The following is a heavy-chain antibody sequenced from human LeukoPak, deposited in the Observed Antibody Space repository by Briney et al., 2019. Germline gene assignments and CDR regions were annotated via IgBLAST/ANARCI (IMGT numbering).Heavy chain of an antibody. D-gene: IGHD6-13*01. Sequence: PGGSLRLSCGASGFTFSSYEMIWVRQAPGKGLEWISYISSTGATIHYADSVKGRFTISRDNAKNSVFLQMNSLRDEDTAVYYCARDGGSSWYFGYWGQGTLATVSS. J-gene: IGHJ4*02. V-gene: IGHV3-48*03. CDR1: GFTFSSYE. CDR3: ARDGGSSWYFGY. CDR2: ISSTGATI.